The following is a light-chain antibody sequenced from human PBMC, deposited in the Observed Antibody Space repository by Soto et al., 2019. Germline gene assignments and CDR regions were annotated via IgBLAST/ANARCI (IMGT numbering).Light chain of an antibody. CDR2: DAS. V-gene: IGKV1-5*01. J-gene: IGKJ2*01. Sequence: DIQMTQSPSTLSSSVGDRVTITCRASQSISNWLAWYQQRPGKAPKLLISDASSLQSGVPSRFSGSRSGTEFTLTISSLQADDFAAYYCQQYETYSRTFGQGTKLEIK. CDR3: QQYETYSRT. CDR1: QSISNW.